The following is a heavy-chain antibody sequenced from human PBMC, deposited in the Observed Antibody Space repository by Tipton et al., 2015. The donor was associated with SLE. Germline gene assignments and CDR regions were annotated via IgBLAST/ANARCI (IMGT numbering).Heavy chain of an antibody. CDR1: GFTFTTFA. V-gene: IGHV3-23*01. D-gene: IGHD1-26*01. CDR2: ISGSGGST. CDR3: AKDWGRRGGTYLFDY. Sequence: SLRLSCAASGFTFTTFAMSWVRQAPGKGLEWVSIISGSGGSTYYVDSVKGRFTISRDNSKNTLYLQMTSLRAEDTAVYYCAKDWGRRGGTYLFDYWGQGTLVTVSS. J-gene: IGHJ4*02.